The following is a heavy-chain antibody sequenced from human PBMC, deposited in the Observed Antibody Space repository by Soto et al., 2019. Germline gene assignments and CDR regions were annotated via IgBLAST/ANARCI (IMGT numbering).Heavy chain of an antibody. CDR3: ASEALCGADCYFFEY. Sequence: DVQLVESGGGLVEPGGSLRLTCAASGFTFSNSEMLWVRQAPGKGLEWVSKINYSGSNIYYSKSVKGRFTISRDNAKNSLSLQMNSLTDEDTAIYYCASEALCGADCYFFEYWGPGTLVTVSS. D-gene: IGHD2-21*02. CDR1: GFTFSNSE. V-gene: IGHV3-48*03. J-gene: IGHJ4*02. CDR2: INYSGSNI.